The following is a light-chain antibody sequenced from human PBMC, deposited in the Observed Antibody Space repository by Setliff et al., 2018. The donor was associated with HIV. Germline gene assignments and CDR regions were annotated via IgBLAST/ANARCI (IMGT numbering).Light chain of an antibody. V-gene: IGLV2-14*03. CDR3: ASYRSPATYV. CDR1: SSDVGGYDF. J-gene: IGLJ1*01. Sequence: QSALAQPASVSGSPGQSITTSCIGTSSDVGGYDFVSWYQQRPGKAPKLIIFDVSERPSGVSPRFSASKSGNTASLTISGLQTEDEANYFCASYRSPATYVFGIGTKVTVL. CDR2: DVS.